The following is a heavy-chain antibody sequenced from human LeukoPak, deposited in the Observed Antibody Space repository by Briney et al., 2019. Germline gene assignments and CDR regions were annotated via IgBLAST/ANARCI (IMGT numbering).Heavy chain of an antibody. D-gene: IGHD3-3*01. Sequence: GGSLRLSCAASGFTFSSYSMNWVRQAPGKGLEWVSSISSSSSYIYYADSVKGRFTISRDNAKNSLYLQMNSLRAEDTAVYYCAREIEFWDWFDPWGQGTLVTVSS. CDR3: AREIEFWDWFDP. V-gene: IGHV3-21*01. J-gene: IGHJ5*02. CDR2: ISSSSSYI. CDR1: GFTFSSYS.